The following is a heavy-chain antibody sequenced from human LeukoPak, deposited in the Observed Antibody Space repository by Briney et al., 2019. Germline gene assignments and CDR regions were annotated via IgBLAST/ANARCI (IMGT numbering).Heavy chain of an antibody. D-gene: IGHD3-22*01. CDR3: ARRYYDKRAFDI. J-gene: IGHJ3*02. CDR1: GYSFSSFY. Sequence: GESLKISCQGSGYSFSSFYIGWVRPLPGKVLEWMGNIFPADSDTTNSPTFQGQVTMSADKSSSTAYLQWSSLKASDTAMYYCARRYYDKRAFDIWGQGTMVTVSS. CDR2: IFPADSDT. V-gene: IGHV5-51*01.